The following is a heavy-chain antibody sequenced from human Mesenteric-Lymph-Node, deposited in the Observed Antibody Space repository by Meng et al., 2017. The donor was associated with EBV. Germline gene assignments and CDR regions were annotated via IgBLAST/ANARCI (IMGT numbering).Heavy chain of an antibody. CDR3: ARRISSGWMDV. Sequence: QVQLQEAGPGLVKPSETLSLTCTVSGGSISSTNSYWGWIRQPPGKGLEWIGSIYYSGSTYYNPSLESRVSVSVDTSKNQFSLNLNSVTAVDTAVYYCARRISSGWMDVWGQGTTVTVSS. V-gene: IGHV4-39*01. CDR2: IYYSGST. J-gene: IGHJ6*02. CDR1: GGSISSTNSY. D-gene: IGHD6-19*01.